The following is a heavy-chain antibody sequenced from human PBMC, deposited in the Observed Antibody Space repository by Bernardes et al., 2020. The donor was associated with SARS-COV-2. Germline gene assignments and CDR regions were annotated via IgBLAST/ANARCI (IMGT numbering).Heavy chain of an antibody. CDR3: AIPPTNYDRYGMDV. D-gene: IGHD3-22*01. CDR2: INPNNGGT. V-gene: IGHV1-2*02. Sequence: ASVKVSCKASGYTFTGYYMHWVRQAPGQGLEWMGWINPNNGGTNYAQKFQGRVTMTRDTSISTAYMELSRLRSDDTAVYFCAIPPTNYDRYGMDVWGQGTTVTVSS. J-gene: IGHJ6*02. CDR1: GYTFTGYY.